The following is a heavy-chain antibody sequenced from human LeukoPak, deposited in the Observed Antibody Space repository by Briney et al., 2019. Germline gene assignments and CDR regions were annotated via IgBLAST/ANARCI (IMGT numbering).Heavy chain of an antibody. CDR1: GGSISSSSYY. D-gene: IGHD2-21*01. CDR3: ARPGRLQGFDP. V-gene: IGHV4-39*01. Sequence: SETLSLTCTVSGGSISSSSYYWGWIRQPPGKGLEWIGSIYHSGSTYYNPSLKSRVTISVDTSKNQFSLKLSSVTAADTAVYYCARPGRLQGFDPWGQGTLVTVSS. CDR2: IYHSGST. J-gene: IGHJ5*02.